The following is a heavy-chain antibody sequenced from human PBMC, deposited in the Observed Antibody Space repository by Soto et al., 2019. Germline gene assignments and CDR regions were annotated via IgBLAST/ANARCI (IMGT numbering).Heavy chain of an antibody. J-gene: IGHJ4*02. D-gene: IGHD3-10*01. CDR1: GDTFTNYA. CDR3: AGVASGSTWDYFDY. Sequence: QGHLVQPGAEVRKPGASVRVSCKPSGDTFTNYAISCIRQAPGQGLEWMGGIVPVFGRVTYAQRFQDRVSIIADKSTATSYLELTSLTADDTAVYYCAGVASGSTWDYFDYWGQGTLVTVSS. V-gene: IGHV1-69*06. CDR2: IVPVFGRV.